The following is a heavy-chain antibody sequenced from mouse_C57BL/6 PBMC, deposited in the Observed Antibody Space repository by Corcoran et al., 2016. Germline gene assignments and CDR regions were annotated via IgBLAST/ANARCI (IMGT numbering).Heavy chain of an antibody. Sequence: EVQLQQSGPELVKPGASVKISCKASGYTFTDYYMNWVKQSHGKSLEWIGDINPNNGGTSYNQKFKGKATLTVDKYSSTAYMELRSLTSEDSAVYYCARGSTDYYAMDYWGQGTSVTVSS. CDR1: GYTFTDYY. CDR3: ARGSTDYYAMDY. V-gene: IGHV1-26*01. CDR2: INPNNGGT. J-gene: IGHJ4*01.